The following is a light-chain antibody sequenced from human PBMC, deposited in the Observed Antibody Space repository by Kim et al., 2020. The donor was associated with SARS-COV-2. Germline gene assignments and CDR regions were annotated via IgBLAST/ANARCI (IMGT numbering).Light chain of an antibody. CDR3: AAWDDSLSGRV. V-gene: IGLV1-47*01. Sequence: GQRVTISCSGRSPNIGSNYVYWYQQLPGTAPKLLIYRNNQRPSGVPDRFSGSKSGTSASLAISGLRSEDEADYYCAAWDDSLSGRVFGTGTRSPS. CDR1: SPNIGSNY. J-gene: IGLJ1*01. CDR2: RNN.